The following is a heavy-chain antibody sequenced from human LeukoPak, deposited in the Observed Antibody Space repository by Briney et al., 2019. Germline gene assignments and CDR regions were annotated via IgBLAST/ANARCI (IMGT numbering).Heavy chain of an antibody. CDR3: ATLTVRGVINI. Sequence: GGSLRLSCAASVFTFSNNWMNWVRQAPGKGLEWDGRIQSKTDGGTTEYAAPVKGRFTISRDDSKTTLYLQMNSLKTEDTAVYYCATLTVRGVINIWGQGTLVTVSS. CDR2: IQSKTDGGTT. D-gene: IGHD3-10*01. CDR1: VFTFSNNW. J-gene: IGHJ4*02. V-gene: IGHV3-15*01.